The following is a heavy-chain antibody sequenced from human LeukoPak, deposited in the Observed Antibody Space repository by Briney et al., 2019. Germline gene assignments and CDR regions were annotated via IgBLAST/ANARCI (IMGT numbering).Heavy chain of an antibody. CDR2: IIPIFGTA. J-gene: IGHJ6*03. CDR1: GGTFSSYA. Sequence: ASMKVSCKASGGTFSSYAISWVRQAPGQGLEWMGGIIPIFGTANYAQKFQGRVTITADESTSTAYMELSSLRSEDTAVYYCARVPLLYPYYYYYYMDVWGKGTTVTVSS. CDR3: ARVPLLYPYYYYYYMDV. D-gene: IGHD2-2*02. V-gene: IGHV1-69*13.